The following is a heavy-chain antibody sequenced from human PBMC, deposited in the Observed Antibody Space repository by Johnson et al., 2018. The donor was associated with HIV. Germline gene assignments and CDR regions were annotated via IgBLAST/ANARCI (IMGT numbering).Heavy chain of an antibody. CDR2: IYSGGST. J-gene: IGHJ3*02. V-gene: IGHV3-66*03. CDR1: DFTVSSNY. Sequence: VQLVESGGRLIQPGGSLRLSCTASDFTVSSNYMSWVRQAPGKGLEWVSVIYSGGSTYYADSVKGRFTISRDNSKNTLFLQMNSLRAEDTSVYYCAREGGGTVVLGDEGAFDIWGQGTMVTVS. D-gene: IGHD3-10*01. CDR3: AREGGGTVVLGDEGAFDI.